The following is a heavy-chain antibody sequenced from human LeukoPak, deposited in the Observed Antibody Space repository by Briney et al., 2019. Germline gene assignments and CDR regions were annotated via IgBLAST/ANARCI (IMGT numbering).Heavy chain of an antibody. CDR2: INPSGGST. V-gene: IGHV1-46*01. D-gene: IGHD3-3*01. J-gene: IGHJ4*02. CDR3: ARVWSGYGPVDY. CDR1: GYTFTSYY. Sequence: ASVKVSCKASGYTFTSYYMHWVRQAPGQGLEWMGIINPSGGSTSYAQKFQGRVTISVDTSKNQFSLKLSSVTAADTAVYYCARVWSGYGPVDYWGQGTLVTVSS.